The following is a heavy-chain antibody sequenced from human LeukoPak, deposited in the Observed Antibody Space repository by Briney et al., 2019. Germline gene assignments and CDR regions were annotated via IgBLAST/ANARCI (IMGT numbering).Heavy chain of an antibody. V-gene: IGHV3-72*01. Sequence: GGSLRLSCAASGFAITDHHMDWVRQATGKGMGWVGRSETTKPNSCTTEYAASVKGRFTISRDDSKNSLYLQLNSLKTEDTAVYYCVRVGTTSSGWYHLDNWGQGTLVTVSS. D-gene: IGHD6-13*01. J-gene: IGHJ4*02. CDR3: VRVGTTSSGWYHLDN. CDR1: GFAITDHH. CDR2: SETTKPNSCTT.